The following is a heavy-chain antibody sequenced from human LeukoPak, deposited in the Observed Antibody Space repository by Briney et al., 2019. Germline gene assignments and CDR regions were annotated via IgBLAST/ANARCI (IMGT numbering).Heavy chain of an antibody. CDR3: ASHGDFWSGRSWFDP. J-gene: IGHJ5*02. CDR2: IHTSGTT. CDR1: GGSISSHY. Sequence: SETLSLTCTVSGGSISSHYLSWIRQPPGMGLEWIGHIHTSGTTKYNPSLKSRLAMSVDTSKSQFLLKLSSVTAADTAVYYCASHGDFWSGRSWFDPWGQGTLVTVSS. D-gene: IGHD3-3*01. V-gene: IGHV4-4*09.